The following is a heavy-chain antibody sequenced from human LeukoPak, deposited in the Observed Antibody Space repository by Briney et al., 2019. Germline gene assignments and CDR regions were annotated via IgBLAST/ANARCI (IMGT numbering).Heavy chain of an antibody. V-gene: IGHV3-21*01. D-gene: IGHD3-3*01. CDR1: GFTFSSYS. J-gene: IGHJ3*02. CDR2: ISSSSSYI. Sequence: KSGGSLRLSCAASGFTFSSYSMNWVRQAPGKGLEWVSSISSSSSYIYYADSVKVRFTISRDNAKNSLYLQMNSLRAEDTAVYYCARDPPNYDFWSGYYDGWGGAFDIWGQGTMVTVSS. CDR3: ARDPPNYDFWSGYYDGWGGAFDI.